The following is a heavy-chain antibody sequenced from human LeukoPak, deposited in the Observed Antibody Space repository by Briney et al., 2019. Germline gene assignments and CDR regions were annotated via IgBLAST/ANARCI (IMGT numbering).Heavy chain of an antibody. CDR3: AKERELYSYGPFDY. Sequence: GGSLRLSCAASGFTFSSYGMHWVRQAPGKGLEWVAVISYDGSNKYYADSVKGRFTISRDNSKNTLYLQMNSLRAEDTAVYYCAKERELYSYGPFDYWGQGTLVTVSS. J-gene: IGHJ4*02. D-gene: IGHD5-18*01. CDR1: GFTFSSYG. CDR2: ISYDGSNK. V-gene: IGHV3-30*18.